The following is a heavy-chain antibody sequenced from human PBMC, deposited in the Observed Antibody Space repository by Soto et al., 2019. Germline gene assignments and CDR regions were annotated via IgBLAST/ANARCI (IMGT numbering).Heavy chain of an antibody. CDR2: ISSTTNYI. V-gene: IGHV3-21*06. Sequence: GGSLRLSCGASGFAFTRYSMNWFRQAPGKGLEWVSSISSTTNYIYYGDSMKGRFTISRDNAKNSLYLEMNSLRAEDTAVYYCARESEDLTSNFDYRGQGTLVTVSS. CDR1: GFAFTRYS. CDR3: ARESEDLTSNFDY. J-gene: IGHJ4*02.